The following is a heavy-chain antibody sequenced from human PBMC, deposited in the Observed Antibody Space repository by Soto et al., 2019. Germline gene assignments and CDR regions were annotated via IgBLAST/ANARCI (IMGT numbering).Heavy chain of an antibody. CDR2: ISYDGSNK. CDR3: ARDPAIFGSGSCWDY. Sequence: QVRLVESGGGVVQPGRSLRLSCAASGFTFSNYAMHWVRQAPGKGLEWVAVISYDGSNKYYADSVKGRFTISRDNSKNTLYLQMNSLRAEDTAVYYCARDPAIFGSGSCWDYWGQGTLVTVSS. D-gene: IGHD3-10*01. CDR1: GFTFSNYA. J-gene: IGHJ4*02. V-gene: IGHV3-30-3*01.